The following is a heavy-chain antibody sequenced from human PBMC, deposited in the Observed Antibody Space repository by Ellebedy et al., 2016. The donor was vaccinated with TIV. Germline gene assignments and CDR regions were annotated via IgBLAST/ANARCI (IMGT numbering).Heavy chain of an antibody. V-gene: IGHV3-48*02. CDR1: GFTFSSYS. CDR3: ARANQERGYSYGGYYYGMDV. J-gene: IGHJ6*02. CDR2: ISSSSSTI. D-gene: IGHD5-18*01. Sequence: GGSLRLSCAASGFTFSSYSMNWVRQAPGKGLEWVSYISSSSSTIYYADSVKGRFTISRDNAKNSLYLQMNSLRDEDTAVYYCARANQERGYSYGGYYYGMDVWGQGTTVTVSS.